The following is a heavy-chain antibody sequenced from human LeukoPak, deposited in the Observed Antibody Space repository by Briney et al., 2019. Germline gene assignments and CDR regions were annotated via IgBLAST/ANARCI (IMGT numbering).Heavy chain of an antibody. CDR2: ISHTGST. D-gene: IGHD3-10*01. CDR3: ARDEGRGQAFDI. Sequence: SETLSLTCAVYGGSFSGYYWSWIRQSPGRGLEWLGEISHTGSTKYIPSLESRITISVDTSKNQFSLKLSSVTAADTAVYYCARDEGRGQAFDIWGQGTMVTVSS. J-gene: IGHJ3*02. CDR1: GGSFSGYY. V-gene: IGHV4-34*01.